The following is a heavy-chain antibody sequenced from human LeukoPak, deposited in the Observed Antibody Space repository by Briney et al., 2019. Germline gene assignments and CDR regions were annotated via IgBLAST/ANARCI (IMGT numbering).Heavy chain of an antibody. D-gene: IGHD6-19*01. CDR1: GFTFSSYG. CDR3: ARRSYGSGWYYFDY. CDR2: ISYDGSNK. Sequence: GGSLRLSCAASGFTFSSYGMHWVRQAPGKGLEWVAVISYDGSNKYYADSVKGRFTISRDNSKNTLYLQMNSLRAEDTAVYYCARRSYGSGWYYFDYWGQGTLVTVSS. J-gene: IGHJ4*02. V-gene: IGHV3-30*03.